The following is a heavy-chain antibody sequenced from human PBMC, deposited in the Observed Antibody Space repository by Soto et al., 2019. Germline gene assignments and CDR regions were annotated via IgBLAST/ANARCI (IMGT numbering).Heavy chain of an antibody. CDR3: IQSRCGGDCLQSYASYYYYGMDV. D-gene: IGHD2-21*02. J-gene: IGHJ6*02. CDR2: IYWDDDQ. CDR1: AFSLSTGGVG. Sequence: SGPTLVNPTQTLTLTCTFSAFSLSTGGVGVGWIRQPPGEALEWLALIYWDDDQRYSPSLRSRLTITKDTSKNQVVLTMTNMDPVDTATYYCIQSRCGGDCLQSYASYYYYGMDVWGQGTTVTVSS. V-gene: IGHV2-5*02.